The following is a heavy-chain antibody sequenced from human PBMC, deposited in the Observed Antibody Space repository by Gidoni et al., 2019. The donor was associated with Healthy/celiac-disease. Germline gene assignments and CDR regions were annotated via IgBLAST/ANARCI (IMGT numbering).Heavy chain of an antibody. CDR1: GFTFSSYA. D-gene: IGHD3-22*01. V-gene: IGHV3-64D*08. CDR3: VKGSSGYFPYPAEYFQH. J-gene: IGHJ1*01. CDR2: ISSNGGST. Sequence: EVQLVESGGGLVQPGGSLRLSCSASGFTFSSYAMHWVRQAPGKGLEYGSAISSNGGSTYYADSVKGRFTISRDNSKNTLYLQMSSLRAEDTAVYYCVKGSSGYFPYPAEYFQHWGQGTLVTVSS.